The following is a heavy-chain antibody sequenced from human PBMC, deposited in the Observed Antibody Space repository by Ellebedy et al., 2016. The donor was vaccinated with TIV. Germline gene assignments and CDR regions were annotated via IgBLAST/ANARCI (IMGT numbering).Heavy chain of an antibody. D-gene: IGHD3-10*01. CDR2: IYHSGGT. Sequence: MPSETLSLTCTVSGGSISSYDWSWIRQPPGKGLEWIGYIYHSGGTNYNPSLKSRVVISIDTSKNYFSLRLTSVTVADTAVYYCARRASGRPESYYGIDVWGQGTTVTVSS. J-gene: IGHJ6*02. CDR3: ARRASGRPESYYGIDV. V-gene: IGHV4-59*08. CDR1: GGSISSYD.